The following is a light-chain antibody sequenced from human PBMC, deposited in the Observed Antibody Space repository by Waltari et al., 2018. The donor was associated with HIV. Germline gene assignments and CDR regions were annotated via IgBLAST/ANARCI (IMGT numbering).Light chain of an antibody. CDR3: QHFDTSLPKYT. V-gene: IGKV3-20*01. CDR2: GAS. J-gene: IGKJ2*01. CDR1: QSVSSSY. Sequence: VLTQSPGTLSLSPGERATLSCRASQSVSSSYLAWYQQRPGQAPRLLIYGASSRAAGIPDRFTGSGSGTDFTRTISRLEPEDFAVYYCQHFDTSLPKYTFGQGTKLEIK.